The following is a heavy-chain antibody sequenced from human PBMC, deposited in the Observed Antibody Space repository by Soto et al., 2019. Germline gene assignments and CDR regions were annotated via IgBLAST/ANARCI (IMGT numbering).Heavy chain of an antibody. V-gene: IGHV3-9*01. J-gene: IGHJ4*02. D-gene: IGHD3-10*01. CDR3: AKQREISGYPYYFDY. CDR1: GFTFDDYA. CDR2: ISWNSGSI. Sequence: GGSLRLSCAASGFTFDDYAMHWVRQAPGKGLEWVSGISWNSGSIGYADSVKGRFTISRDNAKNSLYLQMNSLRAEDTALYYCAKQREISGYPYYFDYWGQGTLVTVSS.